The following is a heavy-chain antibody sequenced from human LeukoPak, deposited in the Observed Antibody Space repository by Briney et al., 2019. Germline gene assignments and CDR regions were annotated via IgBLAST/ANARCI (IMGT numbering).Heavy chain of an antibody. CDR3: TKKLHSNKFHVADDS. J-gene: IGHJ4*02. CDR1: GFSFRFYA. Sequence: GGSLRLSCTASGFSFRFYAMSWVRQAPGKGLEWVSLISGSGVTTYYADSVKGRFTISRNNSENTIYLQMDSLRAEDTAIYYCTKKLHSNKFHVADDSWGQGTLVTVSS. D-gene: IGHD2-21*01. V-gene: IGHV3-23*01. CDR2: ISGSGVTT.